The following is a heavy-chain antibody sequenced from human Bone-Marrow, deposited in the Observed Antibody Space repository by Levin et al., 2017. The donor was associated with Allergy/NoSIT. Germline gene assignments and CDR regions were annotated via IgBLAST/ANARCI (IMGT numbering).Heavy chain of an antibody. D-gene: IGHD3/OR15-3a*01. CDR3: ARESRLWTGSYHNDAFNI. Sequence: PSETLSLTCAVSGGSIGSDNWWSWVRQVPGEGLEWIGEVYHTGITYYNPSLTSRVTMSVDKSKNQFSLKLSSVTAADTAVYYCARESRLWTGSYHNDAFNIWGQGTMVTVSS. V-gene: IGHV4-4*02. J-gene: IGHJ3*02. CDR1: GGSIGSDNW. CDR2: VYHTGIT.